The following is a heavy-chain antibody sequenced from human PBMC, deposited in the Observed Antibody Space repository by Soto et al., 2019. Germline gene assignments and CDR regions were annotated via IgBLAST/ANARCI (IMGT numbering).Heavy chain of an antibody. D-gene: IGHD3-9*01. Sequence: GGSLRLSCAASGFTFSNAWMSWVRQAPGKGLEWVGRIKSKTDGGTTDYAAPVKGRFTISRDDSKNTLYLQMNSLKTEDTAVYYCTTDSGDYYDILTGYPHDYWGQGTLVTVSS. CDR2: IKSKTDGGTT. J-gene: IGHJ4*02. V-gene: IGHV3-15*01. CDR1: GFTFSNAW. CDR3: TTDSGDYYDILTGYPHDY.